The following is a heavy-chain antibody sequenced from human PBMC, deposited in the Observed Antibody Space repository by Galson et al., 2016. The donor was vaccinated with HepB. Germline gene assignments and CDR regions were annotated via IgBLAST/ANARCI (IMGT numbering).Heavy chain of an antibody. Sequence: SLRLSCAASGFNFDDYGMHWVRQAPGKGLEWVSGISWNSRSIGYADSVEGRFTISRDNAKKSLYLQMESLRPEDTAVYYCAKGRWELTRGYFDCWGQGTLVTVSP. CDR2: ISWNSRSI. D-gene: IGHD3-10*01. CDR3: AKGRWELTRGYFDC. J-gene: IGHJ4*02. CDR1: GFNFDDYG. V-gene: IGHV3-9*01.